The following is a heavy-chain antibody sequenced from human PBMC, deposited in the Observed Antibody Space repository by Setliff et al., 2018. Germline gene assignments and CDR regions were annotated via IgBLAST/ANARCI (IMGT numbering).Heavy chain of an antibody. CDR1: GGSFSNYY. CDR2: IYYSGST. CDR3: ARHKSNGSGSYPSLYMDV. V-gene: IGHV4-39*01. Sequence: ASETLSLTCAVYGGSFSNYYWGLIRQPPGKGLEWGATIYYSGSTYSNPSLKSRLIISVDAPDNQFSVKLSSVTAADTAVYYCARHKSNGSGSYPSLYMDVWGKGIMVTVSS. J-gene: IGHJ6*03. D-gene: IGHD3-10*01.